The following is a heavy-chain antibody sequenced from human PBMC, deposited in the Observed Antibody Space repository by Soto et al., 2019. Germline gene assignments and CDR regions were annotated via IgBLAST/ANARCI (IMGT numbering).Heavy chain of an antibody. D-gene: IGHD6-13*01. CDR1: GGSISSYY. CDR2: IYYSGST. CDR3: ARAPAPLYSRSWYYFDY. Sequence: QVQLQESGPGLVKPSETLSLTCTVSGGSISSYYWSWIRQPPGKGLEWIGYIYYSGSTNYNPSLKSRVTRSVDTSKSQFSLKLSSVTAADTAVYYCARAPAPLYSRSWYYFDYWGQGTLVTVSS. J-gene: IGHJ4*02. V-gene: IGHV4-59*01.